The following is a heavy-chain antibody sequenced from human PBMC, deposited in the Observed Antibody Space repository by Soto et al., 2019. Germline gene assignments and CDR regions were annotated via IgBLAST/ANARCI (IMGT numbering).Heavy chain of an antibody. CDR2: IVVGSGNT. V-gene: IGHV1-58*01. Sequence: ASVKVSCKASGFTFTSSAVQWVRQARGQRLEWIGWIVVGSGNTNYAQKFQERVTITRDMSTSTAYMELSSLRSEDTAVYYCAADSAPIDAYGMDVWGQGTTVTVSS. J-gene: IGHJ6*02. CDR3: AADSAPIDAYGMDV. CDR1: GFTFTSSA. D-gene: IGHD1-26*01.